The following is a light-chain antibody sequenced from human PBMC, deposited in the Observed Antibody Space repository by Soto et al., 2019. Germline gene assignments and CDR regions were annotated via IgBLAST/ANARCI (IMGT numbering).Light chain of an antibody. J-gene: IGKJ2*01. V-gene: IGKV3-20*01. CDR2: GAS. CDR1: QSLSTSA. CDR3: QQYCRSPPDT. Sequence: EMVLTQSPGTLSLSQGERATLSCRDSQSLSTSALAWYQQKPAQAPRLLIYGASSRATGIPDRFGGSGSWTDFFLTIIRLEADDVSVYYCQQYCRSPPDTFGQGTKLDIK.